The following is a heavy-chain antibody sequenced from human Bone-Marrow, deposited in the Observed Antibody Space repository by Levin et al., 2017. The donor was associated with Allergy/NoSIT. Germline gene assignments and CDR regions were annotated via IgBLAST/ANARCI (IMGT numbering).Heavy chain of an antibody. CDR2: IDPNSGGT. J-gene: IGHJ4*02. CDR3: ARTLIRYSDWLPPDY. Sequence: GASVKVSCKTSGYNFNGFYMHWVRQAPGQGLEWMGWIDPNSGGTNYAQNFQDRVTMTRDTSINTAYMELSRLRSYDTAVYYCARTLIRYSDWLPPDYWGQGTRVTVSS. CDR1: GYNFNGFY. D-gene: IGHD3-9*01. V-gene: IGHV1-2*02.